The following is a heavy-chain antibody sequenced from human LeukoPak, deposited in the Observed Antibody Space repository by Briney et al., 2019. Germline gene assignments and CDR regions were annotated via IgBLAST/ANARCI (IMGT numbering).Heavy chain of an antibody. V-gene: IGHV4-31*03. CDR1: GGSISSGGYY. CDR3: ARVSFFAGFDY. D-gene: IGHD6-13*01. Sequence: SETLSLTCTVSGGSISSGGYYWSWIRQHPGKGLEWIGYIYYSGSTYYNPSLKSRVTISADTSKNQFSLKLSSVTAADTAVYYCARVSFFAGFDYWGQGTLVTVSS. J-gene: IGHJ4*02. CDR2: IYYSGST.